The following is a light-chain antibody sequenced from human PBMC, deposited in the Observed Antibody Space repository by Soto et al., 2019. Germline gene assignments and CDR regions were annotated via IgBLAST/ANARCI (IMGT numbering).Light chain of an antibody. V-gene: IGLV1-40*01. CDR3: QSYDSSLSGSLV. CDR1: SSNIGAGYD. J-gene: IGLJ3*02. Sequence: QSVLTQPPSVSGAPGQRVTISCTGSSSNIGAGYDVHWYQQLPGTAPKLLIYGNSNRPSGVPDRFSGSKSGTSASLAITGLQAVDEADYYCQSYDSSLSGSLVFGGGTKVTVL. CDR2: GNS.